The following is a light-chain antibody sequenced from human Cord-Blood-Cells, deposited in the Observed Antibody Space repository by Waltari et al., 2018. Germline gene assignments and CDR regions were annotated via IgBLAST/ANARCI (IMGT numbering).Light chain of an antibody. Sequence: DIQMTQSPSSLSASVGDRVTITCRASQSISSYLNWYQQKPGKAPKLLIYAASSLQSGVPSRFSGSGSGTDFTLTISSLQPEDFAIYYCQQSYSTLSITFGQGTRLEIK. V-gene: IGKV1-39*01. CDR2: AAS. CDR1: QSISSY. J-gene: IGKJ5*01. CDR3: QQSYSTLSIT.